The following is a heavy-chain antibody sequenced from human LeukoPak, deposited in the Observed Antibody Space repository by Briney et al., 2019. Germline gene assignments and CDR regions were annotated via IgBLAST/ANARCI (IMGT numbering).Heavy chain of an antibody. CDR2: IKSKTDGGTT. CDR1: GFTFSNAW. D-gene: IGHD6-19*01. V-gene: IGHV3-15*01. Sequence: PGGSLRLSCAASGFTFSNAWMSWVRQAPGKGLEWVGRIKSKTDGGTTDYAAPVKGRFTISRDDSKNALYLQMNSLKTEDTAVYYCTTVGYSSGWFDADYFDYWGQGTLVTVSS. J-gene: IGHJ4*02. CDR3: TTVGYSSGWFDADYFDY.